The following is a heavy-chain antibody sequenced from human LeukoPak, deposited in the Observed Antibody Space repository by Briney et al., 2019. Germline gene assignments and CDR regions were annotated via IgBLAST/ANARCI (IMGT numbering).Heavy chain of an antibody. J-gene: IGHJ5*02. D-gene: IGHD2-2*01. CDR2: ISSSSSYI. CDR1: GFTFSSYS. Sequence: PGGSLRLSCAASGFTFSSYSMNWVRQAPGKGLEWVSSISSSSSYIYYADSVKSRFTISRDNAKNSLYLQMNNLRAEDTAVYCCARGAVGVVVPAAQARFDPWGQGTLVTVSS. V-gene: IGHV3-21*01. CDR3: ARGAVGVVVPAAQARFDP.